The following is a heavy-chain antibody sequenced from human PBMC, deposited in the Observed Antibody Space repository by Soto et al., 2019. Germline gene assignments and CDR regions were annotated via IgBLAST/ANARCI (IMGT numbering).Heavy chain of an antibody. V-gene: IGHV4-61*03. Sequence: QVQLQESGPGLVKPSETLSLTCTVSGGSVSSGSYYWSWIRQPPGKGLEWIGYIYYSGSTNYNPPHTRRITISVDTSKNHFSLKLCSGTAADRAVYYCATFHFGVGRGNWFDPWGQGTLVTVSS. CDR3: ATFHFGVGRGNWFDP. D-gene: IGHD3-3*01. CDR1: GGSVSSGSYY. J-gene: IGHJ5*02. CDR2: IYYSGST.